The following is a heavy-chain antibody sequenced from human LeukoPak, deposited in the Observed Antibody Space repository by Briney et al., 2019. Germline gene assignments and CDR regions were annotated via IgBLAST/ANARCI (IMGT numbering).Heavy chain of an antibody. CDR2: IKQDGSEK. CDR1: GFTFSSYW. J-gene: IGHJ5*02. V-gene: IGHV3-7*01. Sequence: PGGSLRLSCAASGFTFSSYWMSWVRQAPGKWLEWVANIKQDGSEKYYVDSVKGRFTISRDNAKNSLYLQMNSLRAEDTAVYYCASGPKSLWFGELLVWFDPWGQGTLVTVSS. CDR3: ASGPKSLWFGELLVWFDP. D-gene: IGHD3-10*01.